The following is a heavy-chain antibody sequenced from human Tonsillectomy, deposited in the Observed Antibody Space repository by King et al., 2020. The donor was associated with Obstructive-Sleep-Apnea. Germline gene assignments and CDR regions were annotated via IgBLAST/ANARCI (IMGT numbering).Heavy chain of an antibody. D-gene: IGHD4-23*01. CDR3: ARHDEYGGNSDYFDY. V-gene: IGHV4-59*08. CDR2: IDYIGST. J-gene: IGHJ4*02. CDR1: GCSINRYY. Sequence: QLQESGPGLVKPSETLSLTCTVSGCSINRYYWSGIRQPPGRGLEWIGVIDYIGSTKYNPSLKSPVTISVATSKNQFPLNLSSVTAADTAMYYCARHDEYGGNSDYFDYWGQGTLVTVSS.